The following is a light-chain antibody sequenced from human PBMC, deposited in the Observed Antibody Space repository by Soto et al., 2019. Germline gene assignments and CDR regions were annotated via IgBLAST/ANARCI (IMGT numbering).Light chain of an antibody. Sequence: QSVLTQPASVSGSPGQSITISCTGTSSDVGGYHYVSWYQLLPGKAPKLILFEVSIRPSGVSYRFSGSKSGNTASLTISGLQAEDEADYYCSSYTSSSTWVFGGGTKVTVL. CDR1: SSDVGGYHY. CDR2: EVS. CDR3: SSYTSSSTWV. J-gene: IGLJ3*02. V-gene: IGLV2-14*01.